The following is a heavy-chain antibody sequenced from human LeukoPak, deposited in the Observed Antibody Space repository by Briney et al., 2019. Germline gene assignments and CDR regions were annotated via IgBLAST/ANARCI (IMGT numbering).Heavy chain of an antibody. CDR1: GFTFRSYW. J-gene: IGHJ4*02. D-gene: IGHD3-22*01. CDR2: IKQDESEK. CDR3: ARIGHYDSSAYPDY. Sequence: GGSVRLSCAASGFTFRSYWMSWVRQAPGKGLEWVANIKQDESEKYYVDSVKGRFTISRDNAKKSLFLQMNSLTPEDTAVYYCARIGHYDSSAYPDYWGRGTLVTVSS. V-gene: IGHV3-7*01.